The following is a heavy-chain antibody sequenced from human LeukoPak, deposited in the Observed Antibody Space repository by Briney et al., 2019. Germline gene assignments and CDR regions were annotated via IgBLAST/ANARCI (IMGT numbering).Heavy chain of an antibody. CDR3: VRTLSRWDDAFDI. Sequence: GGSLRLSCAASGFTFSSYAMHWVRQAPGKGLEWVAVISYDGSNKYYADSVKGRFTISRDNSKNTLYLQMNSLRAEDTAVYYCVRTLSRWDDAFDIWGQGTMVTVSS. CDR1: GFTFSSYA. J-gene: IGHJ3*02. CDR2: ISYDGSNK. V-gene: IGHV3-30*04. D-gene: IGHD1-26*01.